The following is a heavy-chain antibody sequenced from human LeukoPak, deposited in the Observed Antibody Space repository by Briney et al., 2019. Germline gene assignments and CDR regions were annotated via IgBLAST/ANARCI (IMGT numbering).Heavy chain of an antibody. CDR2: IYHSGST. J-gene: IGHJ4*02. V-gene: IGHV4-4*02. CDR3: ARFSGYCSSTSCYEDYFDY. CDR1: GGSISSSNW. Sequence: SGTRSLTCAVSGGSISSSNWWSWVRQPPRKGLEWCGEIYHSGSTNYNPSLKIRFTISADTSKNPFSLKLSSVTAADTDVYYFARFSGYCSSTSCYEDYFDYWGQGTRVTVSS. D-gene: IGHD2-2*01.